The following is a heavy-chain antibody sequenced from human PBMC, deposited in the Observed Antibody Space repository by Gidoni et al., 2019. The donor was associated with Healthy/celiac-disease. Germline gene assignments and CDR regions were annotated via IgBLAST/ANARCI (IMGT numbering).Heavy chain of an antibody. J-gene: IGHJ4*02. D-gene: IGHD2-2*01. CDR2: INHCGST. CDR3: ARCNPGGGSSTSCYWGHFDY. V-gene: IGHV4-34*01. CDR1: GGSFSGYY. Sequence: QVQLQQWGAGLLKPSETLSLTCAVYGGSFSGYYWSWIRQHPGKGLEWIGEINHCGSTNYNPSLKSRVTISVDTSKNQFSLKLSSVTAADTAVYYCARCNPGGGSSTSCYWGHFDYWGQGTLVTVSS.